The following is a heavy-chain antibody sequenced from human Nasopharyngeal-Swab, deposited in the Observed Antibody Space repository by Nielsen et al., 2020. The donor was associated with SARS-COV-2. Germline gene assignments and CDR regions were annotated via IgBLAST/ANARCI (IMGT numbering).Heavy chain of an antibody. D-gene: IGHD6-13*01. CDR1: GFTFSAHY. J-gene: IGHJ6*02. V-gene: IGHV3-72*01. Sequence: GESLKISCAASGFTFSAHYMDWVRQAPGKGLEWVGRSRNNANSYTTEYAASVKGRFTISRDDSKNSLYLQMSSLRTEDTALYYCARDLSSIWTSGLGVWGQGTTVIVSS. CDR2: SRNNANSYTT. CDR3: ARDLSSIWTSGLGV.